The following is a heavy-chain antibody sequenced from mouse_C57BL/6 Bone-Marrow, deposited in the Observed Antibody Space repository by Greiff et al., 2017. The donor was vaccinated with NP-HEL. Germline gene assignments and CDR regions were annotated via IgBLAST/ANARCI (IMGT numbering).Heavy chain of an antibody. D-gene: IGHD2-5*01. CDR3: TRSTIVTHYAMDY. V-gene: IGHV5-9-1*02. Sequence: EVNVVESGEGLVKPGGSLKLSCAASGFTFSSYAMSWVRQTPEKRLEWVAYISSGGDYIYYADTVKGRFTISRDNARNTLYLQMSSLKSEDTAMYYCTRSTIVTHYAMDYWGQGTSVTVSS. CDR2: ISSGGDYI. CDR1: GFTFSSYA. J-gene: IGHJ4*01.